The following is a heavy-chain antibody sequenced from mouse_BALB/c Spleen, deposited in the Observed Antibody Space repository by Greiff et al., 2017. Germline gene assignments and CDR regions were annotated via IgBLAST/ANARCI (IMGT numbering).Heavy chain of an antibody. CDR3: ARPGVIYYGNYGTMDY. D-gene: IGHD2-1*01. V-gene: IGHV1S56*01. Sequence: AQLKESGPELVKPGTSMKISCKASDYTFTSYYIHWVKQRPGQGLEWIGWIYPGNVNTKYNEKFKGKATLTADKSSSTAYMQLSSLTSEDSAVYFCARPGVIYYGNYGTMDYWGQGTSVTVSS. CDR1: DYTFTSYY. J-gene: IGHJ4*01. CDR2: IYPGNVNT.